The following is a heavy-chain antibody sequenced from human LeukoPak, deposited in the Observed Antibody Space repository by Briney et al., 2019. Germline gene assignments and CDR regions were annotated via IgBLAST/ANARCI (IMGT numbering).Heavy chain of an antibody. CDR2: IKQDGSEK. V-gene: IGHV3-7*01. D-gene: IGHD3-22*01. CDR1: GFTFSTYW. J-gene: IGHJ4*02. CDR3: TTSLYYSDSVLYFH. Sequence: GGSLRLSCAASGFTFSTYWMSWVRQAPGKGLEWVANIKQDGSEKYYVDSVKGRFTISRDNAKNSLYLQMNSLTAEDTAVYYCTTSLYYSDSVLYFHWGQGALVTVSS.